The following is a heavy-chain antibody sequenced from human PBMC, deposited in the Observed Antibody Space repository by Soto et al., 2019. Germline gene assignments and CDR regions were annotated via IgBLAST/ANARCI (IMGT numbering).Heavy chain of an antibody. CDR3: ARGRYSSGGMDV. J-gene: IGHJ6*02. CDR2: ISGYNGNT. V-gene: IGHV1-18*01. CDR1: GYIFSNYG. D-gene: IGHD3-9*01. Sequence: QVQLLQSGPEVKKPGASVKVSCKTSGYIFSNYGVAWVRQAPGQGPEWMGWISGYNGNTNSVQKLQGRVTMTTDTSTTTGYMELRSLTSDATAVYYCARGRYSSGGMDVWGQGATVIVSS.